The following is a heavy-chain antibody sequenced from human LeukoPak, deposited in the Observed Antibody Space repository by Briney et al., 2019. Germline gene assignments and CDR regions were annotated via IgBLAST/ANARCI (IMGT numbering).Heavy chain of an antibody. Sequence: SETLSLTCTVSGGSISSGSYFWSWIRQPAGKGLEWIGRIYAGGSANYNPSLKSRATISVDTSKNQFSLKLSSVTAADTAVYYCARDVAYGDYVDYWGQGTLVTVSS. CDR2: IYAGGSA. D-gene: IGHD4-17*01. V-gene: IGHV4-61*02. CDR3: ARDVAYGDYVDY. J-gene: IGHJ4*02. CDR1: GGSISSGSYF.